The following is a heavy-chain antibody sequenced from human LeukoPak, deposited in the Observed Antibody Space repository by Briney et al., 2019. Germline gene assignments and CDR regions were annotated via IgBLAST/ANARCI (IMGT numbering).Heavy chain of an antibody. Sequence: GASVKVSCKASGYTFTSYDINWVRQATGQGPEWMGWMNPNSGNTGYAQKFQGRVTITRNTSISTAYMELSSLRSEDTAVYYCARGSTEITMVRGVITAFNWFDPWGQGTLVTVSS. CDR1: GYTFTSYD. D-gene: IGHD3-10*01. J-gene: IGHJ5*02. CDR3: ARGSTEITMVRGVITAFNWFDP. CDR2: MNPNSGNT. V-gene: IGHV1-8*03.